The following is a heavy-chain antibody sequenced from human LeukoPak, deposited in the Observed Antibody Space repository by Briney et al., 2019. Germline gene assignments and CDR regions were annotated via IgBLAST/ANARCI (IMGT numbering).Heavy chain of an antibody. CDR1: GYMFTSYY. V-gene: IGHV1-18*04. CDR2: ISAYNGNT. CDR3: ARDLEAAGSVYFDY. Sequence: ASVKVSCKASGYMFTSYYMHWVRQAPGQGLEWMGWISAYNGNTNYAQKLQGRVTMTTDTSTSTAYMELRSLRSDDTAVYYCARDLEAAGSVYFDYWGQGTLVTVSS. D-gene: IGHD6-13*01. J-gene: IGHJ4*02.